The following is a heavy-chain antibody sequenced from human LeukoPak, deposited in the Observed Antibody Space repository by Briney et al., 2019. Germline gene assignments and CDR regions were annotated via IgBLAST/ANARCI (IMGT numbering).Heavy chain of an antibody. Sequence: KPSETLSLTCTVPGGPISWYHWSWIQQPPAKGLEWIGHIYYSGSTNYNASLKSRVTISVDTSKNQFSLKLSSVTAADTAVYYCAGHDMDVAGAGLDYFDCWGQGTLVSVSS. CDR3: AGHDMDVAGAGLDYFDC. CDR2: IYYSGST. J-gene: IGHJ4*02. V-gene: IGHV4-59*08. D-gene: IGHD1-26*01. CDR1: GGPISWYH.